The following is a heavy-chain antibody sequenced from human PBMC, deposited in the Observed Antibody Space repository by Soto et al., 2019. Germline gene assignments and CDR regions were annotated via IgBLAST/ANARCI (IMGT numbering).Heavy chain of an antibody. V-gene: IGHV4-4*02. D-gene: IGHD1-7*01. CDR2: IYRTGST. J-gene: IGHJ4*02. Sequence: SETLSLTCAVSGGSFTSNNWWTWVRQPPGQGLEWIGEIYRTGSTNYNPSLKSRVTISLDKSENQFSLKVTSLTATDTAVYYCASRDPGTSVDYWGQGTLVTVST. CDR3: ASRDPGTSVDY. CDR1: GGSFTSNNW.